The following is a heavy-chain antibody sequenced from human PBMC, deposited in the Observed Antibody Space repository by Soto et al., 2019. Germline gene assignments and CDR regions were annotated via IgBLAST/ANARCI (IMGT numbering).Heavy chain of an antibody. Sequence: PGGSLRLSCAASGFTFSSYAMHWVRQAPGKGLEWVAVISYDGSNKYYADSVKGRFTISRDNSKNTLYLQMNSLRAEDTAVYYCARDYSGSYSPLGQLGSPFDYWGQGTLVTVSS. CDR1: GFTFSSYA. CDR3: ARDYSGSYSPLGQLGSPFDY. CDR2: ISYDGSNK. J-gene: IGHJ4*02. D-gene: IGHD1-26*01. V-gene: IGHV3-30-3*01.